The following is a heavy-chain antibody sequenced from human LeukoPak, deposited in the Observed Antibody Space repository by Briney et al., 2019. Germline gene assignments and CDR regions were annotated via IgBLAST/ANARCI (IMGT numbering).Heavy chain of an antibody. D-gene: IGHD6-13*01. CDR3: ARDWGIEAMGGHFYYYGMDV. J-gene: IGHJ6*02. CDR1: GGSISSYY. Sequence: SETLSLTCTVSGGSISSYYWSWVRQPAGKGLEWIGRFYISGSGKYNPSLKSRVTMSVDTSNNQFSLELTSVTAADTAVYYCARDWGIEAMGGHFYYYGMDVWGQGTTVTVS. V-gene: IGHV4-4*07. CDR2: FYISGSG.